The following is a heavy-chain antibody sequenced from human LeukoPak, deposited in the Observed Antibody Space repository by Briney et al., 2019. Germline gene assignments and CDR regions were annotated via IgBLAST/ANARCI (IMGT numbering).Heavy chain of an antibody. V-gene: IGHV3-23*01. D-gene: IGHD6-13*01. Sequence: PGGSLRLSCAASGFDFTAYGMSWVRQAPGKGLEWVSGISASGLDTYYADSVTGRFTTSRDNSKNMLYLQMNSLRAEDTAVYYCVKGRISEDGLDFWGQEPWSPSPQ. J-gene: IGHJ4*01. CDR1: GFDFTAYG. CDR3: VKGRISEDGLDF. CDR2: ISASGLDT.